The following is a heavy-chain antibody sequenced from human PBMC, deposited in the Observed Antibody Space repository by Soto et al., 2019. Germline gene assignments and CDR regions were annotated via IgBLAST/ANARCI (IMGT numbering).Heavy chain of an antibody. D-gene: IGHD3-22*01. V-gene: IGHV3-49*04. CDR1: GSNFGNYA. CDR3: TRYYYASSGYYVY. Sequence: GGSLRLSCTGSGSNFGNYAMSWVRQAPGKGPEWVGFIRSETYGGTPDYAASLRGRFTISRDDSKSIAYLEINSLQTDDTAVYYCTRYYYASSGYYVYWGQGTLVTVSS. J-gene: IGHJ4*02. CDR2: IRSETYGGTP.